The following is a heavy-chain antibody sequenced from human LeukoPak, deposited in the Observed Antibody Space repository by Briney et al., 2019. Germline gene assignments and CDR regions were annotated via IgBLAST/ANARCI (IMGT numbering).Heavy chain of an antibody. CDR2: IYHSGRT. V-gene: IGHV4-38-2*02. CDR3: ARSSSGYLRYYFDY. Sequence: SETLSLTCSVSGYSISSTYYWGWIRQPPGKGLEWIGSIYHSGRTYYNPSLKSRVTISVDTSKNQFSLKLSSVTAADTAVYYCARSSSGYLRYYFDYWGQGTLVTVSS. D-gene: IGHD3-22*01. J-gene: IGHJ4*02. CDR1: GYSISSTYY.